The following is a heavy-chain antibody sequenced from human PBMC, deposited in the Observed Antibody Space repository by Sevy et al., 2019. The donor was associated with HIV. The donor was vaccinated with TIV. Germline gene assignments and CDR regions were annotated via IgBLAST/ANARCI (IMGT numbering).Heavy chain of an antibody. Sequence: GGSLRLSCAASGFTFSSYWMSWVRQAPGKGLEWVANKKQEGSEKYYVDSVKGRFTISRDNAKNSLYLQMNSLRAEDTAVYYCARDGLAATYYYDSSGNHYGMDVWGQGTTVTVSS. J-gene: IGHJ6*02. D-gene: IGHD3-22*01. V-gene: IGHV3-7*01. CDR2: KKQEGSEK. CDR1: GFTFSSYW. CDR3: ARDGLAATYYYDSSGNHYGMDV.